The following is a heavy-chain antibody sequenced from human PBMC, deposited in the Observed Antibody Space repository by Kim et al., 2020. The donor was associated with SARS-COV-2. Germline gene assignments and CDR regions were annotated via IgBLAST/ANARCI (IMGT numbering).Heavy chain of an antibody. CDR1: GFTLSNAW. CDR2: IKSRIDGTTT. V-gene: IGHV3-15*01. D-gene: IGHD3-22*01. Sequence: GGSLRLSCAASGFTLSNAWMKWVRQAPGKGLECVGRIKSRIDGTTTEYAAPVKGRFIISMIQKNTLYLQMNSLKTEDTAVYYCTTDQGNSTGYYHFDYWG. J-gene: IGHJ4*01. CDR3: TTDQGNSTGYYHFDY.